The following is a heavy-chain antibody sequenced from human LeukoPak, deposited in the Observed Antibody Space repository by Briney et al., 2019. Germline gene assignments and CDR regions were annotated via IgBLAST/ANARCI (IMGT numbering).Heavy chain of an antibody. J-gene: IGHJ5*02. CDR3: ARDQGNYDRDQVSWFDP. V-gene: IGHV1-2*02. CDR2: INPNSGGT. CDR1: GYTFTGYY. Sequence: WASVKVSCKASGYTFTGYYMHWVRQAPGQGLEWMGWINPNSGGTNYAQKFQGRVTMTRDTSISTAYMELSRLRSDDTAVYYCARDQGNYDRDQVSWFDPWGQGTLVTVSS. D-gene: IGHD3-22*01.